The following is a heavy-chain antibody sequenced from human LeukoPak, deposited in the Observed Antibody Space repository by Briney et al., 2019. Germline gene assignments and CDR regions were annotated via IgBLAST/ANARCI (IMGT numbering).Heavy chain of an antibody. J-gene: IGHJ3*02. V-gene: IGHV1-69*13. CDR3: ARDRYNRNELGDAFDI. D-gene: IGHD1-14*01. CDR2: IIPIFGTA. Sequence: GASVKVSCKASGGTFSSYAISWVRQAPGQGLEWMGGIIPIFGTANYAQKFQGRVTITADESTSTAYMELSSLRSEDTAVYYCARDRYNRNELGDAFDIWGQGTMVTVSS. CDR1: GGTFSSYA.